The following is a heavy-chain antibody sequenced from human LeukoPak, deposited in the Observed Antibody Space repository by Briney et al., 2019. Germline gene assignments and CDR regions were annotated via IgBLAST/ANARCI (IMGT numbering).Heavy chain of an antibody. D-gene: IGHD2-2*01. CDR1: GYSFTGYY. CDR3: ARDVLGYGSSASD. CDR2: VNSNIGDT. J-gene: IGHJ4*02. Sequence: EASVKVSCKASGYSFTGYYIHWVRQAPGQGLEWMGWVNSNIGDTYYAQKFRGRLAITRDKSITTVHMELSSLRSNDTAVYHCARDVLGYGSSASDWGQGTLVTVSS. V-gene: IGHV1-2*02.